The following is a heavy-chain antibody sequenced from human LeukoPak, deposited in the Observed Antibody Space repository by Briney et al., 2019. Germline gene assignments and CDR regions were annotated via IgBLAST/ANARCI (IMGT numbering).Heavy chain of an antibody. Sequence: PSETLSLTCTVSGGSISSSSYYWGWTRHPPGKGLEWIGSIYYSGSTYYNPSLKSRVTISVDTSKNQFSLKLSSVTAADTAVYYCARGGIAARLPDYWGQGTLVTVSS. CDR1: GGSISSSSYY. J-gene: IGHJ4*02. D-gene: IGHD6-6*01. CDR2: IYYSGST. V-gene: IGHV4-39*01. CDR3: ARGGIAARLPDY.